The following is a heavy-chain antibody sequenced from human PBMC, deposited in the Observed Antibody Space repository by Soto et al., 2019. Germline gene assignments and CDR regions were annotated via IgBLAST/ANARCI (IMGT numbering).Heavy chain of an antibody. D-gene: IGHD1-7*01. CDR3: ARDGRRPGITGTTRDLYYYYGMAV. CDR2: IIPIFGTA. J-gene: IGHJ6*02. V-gene: IGHV1-69*06. Sequence: SVKVSCKASGGTFSSYAVSWVRQAPGQGLEWMGGIIPIFGTANYAQKFQGRVTITADNSKNTLYLQMNSLRAEDTAVYYCARDGRRPGITGTTRDLYYYYGMAVWGQGTTVTVSS. CDR1: GGTFSSYA.